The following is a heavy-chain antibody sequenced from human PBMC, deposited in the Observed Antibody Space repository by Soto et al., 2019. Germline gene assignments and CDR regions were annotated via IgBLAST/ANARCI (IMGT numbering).Heavy chain of an antibody. D-gene: IGHD6-19*01. CDR1: FTTYD. J-gene: IGHJ6*02. Sequence: QVQLVQSGAEVKKPGASVKVSCTFTTYDINWVRQAAGQGLEWMAWMNPNSGDTRYTQKLQGRVTMTRDTSKFTAYMELTNLRSDDTAVYYCARGLGSSDWRFSYYYMDVWDQGTTVTVSS. V-gene: IGHV1-8*01. CDR3: ARGLGSSDWRFSYYYMDV. CDR2: MNPNSGDT.